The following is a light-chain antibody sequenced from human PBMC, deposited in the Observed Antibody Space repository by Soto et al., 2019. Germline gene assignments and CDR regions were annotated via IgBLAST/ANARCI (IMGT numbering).Light chain of an antibody. CDR3: SSYAGSGV. J-gene: IGLJ2*01. CDR2: EDG. Sequence: QSALTQPPSASGSPGQSVTISCTGTSSDVGGYNYVSWYQQHPGKAPKLMIYEDGKRPSGVPDRFSGSKSGNTASLTVSGLQAEDESDYYCSSYAGSGVFGGGTKLTVL. V-gene: IGLV2-8*01. CDR1: SSDVGGYNY.